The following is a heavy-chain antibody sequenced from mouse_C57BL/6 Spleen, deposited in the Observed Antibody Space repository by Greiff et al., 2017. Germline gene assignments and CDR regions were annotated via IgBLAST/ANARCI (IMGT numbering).Heavy chain of an antibody. V-gene: IGHV1-26*01. CDR2: INPNNGGT. CDR3: ARSDYGSSGY. Sequence: VQLQQSGPELVKPGASVKISCKASGYTFTDYYMNWVKQSHGKSLEWIGDINPNNGGTSYNQKFKGKATLTVDKSSSTAYMELRSLTSEDSAVXYCARSDYGSSGYWGQGTTLTVSS. D-gene: IGHD1-1*01. CDR1: GYTFTDYY. J-gene: IGHJ2*01.